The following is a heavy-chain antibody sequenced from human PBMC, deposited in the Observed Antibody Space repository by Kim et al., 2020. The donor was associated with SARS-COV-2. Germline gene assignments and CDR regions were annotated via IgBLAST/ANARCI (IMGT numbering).Heavy chain of an antibody. CDR3: ATDYCTNIVTCHLGRNFQY. J-gene: IGHJ1*01. Sequence: GGSLRLSCAASGFTFRDYSLHWVRQAPGKGLEWVAAISDDGKDKYYADSVKGRFTISRDNSKKMLNLRINSLRVEDTATYYCATDYCTNIVTCHLGRNFQYWGQGTLLTVSS. CDR2: ISDDGKDK. D-gene: IGHD2-8*01. CDR1: GFTFRDYS. V-gene: IGHV3-30*04.